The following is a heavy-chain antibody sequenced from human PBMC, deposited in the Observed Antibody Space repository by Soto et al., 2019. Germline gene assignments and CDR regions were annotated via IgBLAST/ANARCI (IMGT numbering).Heavy chain of an antibody. J-gene: IGHJ6*02. CDR1: GGSFSGYY. CDR3: ARASSYYYYGMDV. V-gene: IGHV4-34*01. CDR2: INHSGST. Sequence: SETLSLTCAVYGGSFSGYYWSWIRQPPGKGLEWIGEINHSGSTNYNPSLKSRVTISVDTSKNQFSLKLSSVTAADTAVYYCARASSYYYYGMDVWGQGTTVNVSS. D-gene: IGHD2-2*01.